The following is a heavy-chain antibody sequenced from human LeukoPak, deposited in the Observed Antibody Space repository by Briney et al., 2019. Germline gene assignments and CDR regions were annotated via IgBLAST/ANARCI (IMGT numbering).Heavy chain of an antibody. Sequence: ASVKVSCKASGYTFTSYGISWVRQAPGQGLEWMGWINPNSGDTNYAQKFQGRVTMTRDTSITTAYMELRSLISDDTAVYYCATGELHSSSWYSQLDYWGQGTLVTVSS. CDR2: INPNSGDT. D-gene: IGHD6-13*01. J-gene: IGHJ4*02. V-gene: IGHV1-2*02. CDR1: GYTFTSYG. CDR3: ATGELHSSSWYSQLDY.